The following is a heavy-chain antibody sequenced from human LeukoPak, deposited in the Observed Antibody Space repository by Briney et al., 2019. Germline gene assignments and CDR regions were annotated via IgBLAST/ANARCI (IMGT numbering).Heavy chain of an antibody. CDR2: INHSGAT. J-gene: IGHJ4*02. Sequence: SETLSLTCAVYGESFGGFYWSWIRQPPGRGLEWIGEINHSGATNCNLSLKSRVTISVDTSKNQFSLKLSSITAADTAVYYCARGSPAAARSLDYWGPGNLVTASS. V-gene: IGHV4-34*01. CDR1: GESFGGFY. D-gene: IGHD6-25*01. CDR3: ARGSPAAARSLDY.